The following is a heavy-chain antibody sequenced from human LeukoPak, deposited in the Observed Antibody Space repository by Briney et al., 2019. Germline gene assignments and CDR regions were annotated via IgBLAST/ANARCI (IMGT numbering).Heavy chain of an antibody. CDR2: IYTSGST. Sequence: PSETLSLTCTVSGGSISSYYWSWIRQPAGKGLEWIGRIYTSGSTNYNPSLKSRATMSVDTSKNQFSLKLSSVTAADTAVYYCAREITGYSSGWYLNYWGQGTLVTVSS. CDR1: GGSISSYY. CDR3: AREITGYSSGWYLNY. D-gene: IGHD6-19*01. J-gene: IGHJ4*02. V-gene: IGHV4-4*07.